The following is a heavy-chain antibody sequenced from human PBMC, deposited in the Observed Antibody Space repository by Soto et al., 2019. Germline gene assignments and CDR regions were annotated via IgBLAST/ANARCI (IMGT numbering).Heavy chain of an antibody. CDR2: IYYSGST. J-gene: IGHJ4*02. V-gene: IGHV4-61*01. D-gene: IGHD3-10*01. Sequence: QVQLQESGPGLVKPSETLSLTCTVSGGSVSSGSYYWSWIRQPPGKGLEWSGYIYYSGSTNYNPSLKSRVTISVDTSKNQFSLKLSSVTAADTAVYYCARVFSESITHTCIDYWGQGTLVTVSS. CDR3: ARVFSESITHTCIDY. CDR1: GGSVSSGSYY.